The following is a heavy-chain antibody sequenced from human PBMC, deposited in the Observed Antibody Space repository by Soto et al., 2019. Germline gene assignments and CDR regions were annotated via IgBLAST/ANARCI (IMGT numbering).Heavy chain of an antibody. V-gene: IGHV3-7*01. Sequence: SLRLSFAASGFTFSSYWMSWVRQAPGKGLEWVANIKQDGSEKYYVDSVKGRFTISRDNAKNSLYLQMNSLRAEDTAVYYCAREKMGIAAAGTFDYWGQGTLVTVSS. CDR2: IKQDGSEK. J-gene: IGHJ4*02. D-gene: IGHD6-13*01. CDR1: GFTFSSYW. CDR3: AREKMGIAAAGTFDY.